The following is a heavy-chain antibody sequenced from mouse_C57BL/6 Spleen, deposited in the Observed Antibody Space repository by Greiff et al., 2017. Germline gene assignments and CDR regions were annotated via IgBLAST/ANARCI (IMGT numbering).Heavy chain of an antibody. CDR3: ARCAYDGTFYWYFDV. CDR2: ISYSGST. V-gene: IGHV3-8*01. D-gene: IGHD2-3*01. Sequence: EVQLVESGPGLAKPSQTLSLTCSVTGYSITSDYWNWIRKFPGNKLEYMGYISYSGSTYYNPSLKSRISITRDTSKNQYYLQLNSATTDDTATYACARCAYDGTFYWYFDVWGTGTTVTVSS. J-gene: IGHJ1*03. CDR1: GYSITSDY.